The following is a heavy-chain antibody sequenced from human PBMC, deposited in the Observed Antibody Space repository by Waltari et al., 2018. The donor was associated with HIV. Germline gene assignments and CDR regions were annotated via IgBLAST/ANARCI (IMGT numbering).Heavy chain of an antibody. CDR2: IRNKAKSYTT. CDR1: GFSFSDVY. D-gene: IGHD3-10*01. J-gene: IGHJ4*02. CDR3: GIIISVARGLMDY. Sequence: EVQLVESGGDLVQPGGSLRLSCAASGFSFSDVYMDWVRQAPGKVLEGIARIRNKAKSYTTEYASSDRGRFAISIDDSKVSLYVQMDSLKIADTAVDYCGIIISVARGLMDYGGLGTLVSVSS. V-gene: IGHV3-72*01.